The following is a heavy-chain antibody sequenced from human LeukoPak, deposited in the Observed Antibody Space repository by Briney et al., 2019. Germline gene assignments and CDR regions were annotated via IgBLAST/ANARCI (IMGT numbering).Heavy chain of an antibody. V-gene: IGHV3-33*06. Sequence: GGSLRLSCVSSGFTFDNYAMSWVRQAPGKGLEWVAVIWYDGSNKYYADSVKGRFTISRDNSKNTLYLQMNSLRAEDTAVYYCAKETYYYDSSGYHSFDYWGQGTLVTVSS. D-gene: IGHD3-22*01. CDR2: IWYDGSNK. CDR3: AKETYYYDSSGYHSFDY. CDR1: GFTFDNYA. J-gene: IGHJ4*02.